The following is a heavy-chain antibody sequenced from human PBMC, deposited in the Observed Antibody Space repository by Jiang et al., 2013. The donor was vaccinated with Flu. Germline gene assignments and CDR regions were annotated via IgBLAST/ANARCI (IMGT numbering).Heavy chain of an antibody. Sequence: KASGYTFTSYAMNWVRQAPGQGLEWMGWINTNTGNPTYAQGFTGRFVFSLDTSVSTAYLQISSLKAEDTAVYYCARGRIVGATSSFDYWGQGTLVTVSS. J-gene: IGHJ4*02. D-gene: IGHD1-26*01. V-gene: IGHV7-4-1*02. CDR3: ARGRIVGATSSFDY. CDR1: GYTFTSYA. CDR2: INTNTGNP.